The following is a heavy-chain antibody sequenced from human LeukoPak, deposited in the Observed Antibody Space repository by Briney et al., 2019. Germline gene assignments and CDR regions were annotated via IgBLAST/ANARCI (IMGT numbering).Heavy chain of an antibody. CDR2: IYYSGST. CDR1: GGSISSSTYY. CDR3: ARLPAATDI. J-gene: IGHJ3*02. Sequence: SETLPLTCTVSGGSISSSTYYWGWIRQPPGKGLEWIASIYYSGSTYYNPSLKSRVTISVDTSKNQFSLKVSSVTAADTAVYYCARLPAATDIWGQGTMVTVSS. V-gene: IGHV4-39*01.